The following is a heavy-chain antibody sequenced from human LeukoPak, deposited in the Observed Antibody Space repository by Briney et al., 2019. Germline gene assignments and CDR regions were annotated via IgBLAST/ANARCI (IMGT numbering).Heavy chain of an antibody. Sequence: GGSLRLSCAASGFTFDDYAMHWARQAPGKGLEWVSGIKTDGSITTYADSVRGRFTISRDNDKNTLYLQMNSLRAEDTAVYYCARDPRISTVLTPFDYWGQGTLVTVSS. D-gene: IGHD4-17*01. CDR2: IKTDGSIT. V-gene: IGHV3-74*01. J-gene: IGHJ4*02. CDR3: ARDPRISTVLTPFDY. CDR1: GFTFDDYA.